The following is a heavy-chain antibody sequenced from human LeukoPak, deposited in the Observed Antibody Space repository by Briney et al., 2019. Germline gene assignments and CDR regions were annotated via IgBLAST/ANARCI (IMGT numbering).Heavy chain of an antibody. Sequence: GRSLRLSCAASGFTFSSYGMHWVRQAPGKGLEWVAVISYDGSNKYYADSVKGRFTISRDTSKNTLYLQMNSLRAEDTAVYYCAKEVRRAYYGSGRRLDYWGQGTLVTVSS. CDR3: AKEVRRAYYGSGRRLDY. CDR2: ISYDGSNK. J-gene: IGHJ4*02. CDR1: GFTFSSYG. D-gene: IGHD3-10*01. V-gene: IGHV3-30*18.